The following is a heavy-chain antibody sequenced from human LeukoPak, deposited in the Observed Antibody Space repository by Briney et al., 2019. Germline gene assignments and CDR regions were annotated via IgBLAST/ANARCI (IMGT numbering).Heavy chain of an antibody. CDR3: AKGSNYYGSGSYVWFDP. CDR1: GFTFSSYG. J-gene: IGHJ5*02. CDR2: ISYDGSNK. Sequence: PGGSLRLSCAASGFTFSSYGMHWVRQAPGKGLEWVAVISYDGSNKYYADSVKGRFAISRDNSKNTLYLQMNSLRAEDTAVYYCAKGSNYYGSGSYVWFDPWGQGTLVTVSS. D-gene: IGHD3-10*01. V-gene: IGHV3-30*18.